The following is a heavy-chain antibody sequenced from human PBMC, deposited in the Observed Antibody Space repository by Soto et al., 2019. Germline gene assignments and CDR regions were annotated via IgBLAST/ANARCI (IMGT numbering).Heavy chain of an antibody. Sequence: EVQLLESGGGLMRPGESLRLSCTGSDFTFSNFVMSWVRQVPGKGLEWLSCITASGGSTYYADSVKGRFCGSRDNAKNTLYLQLNSLEAEDTAVYHCAVHLGQNYYTLDVWGRGTTVHVSS. CDR1: DFTFSNFV. CDR3: AVHLGQNYYTLDV. J-gene: IGHJ6*02. CDR2: ITASGGST. V-gene: IGHV3-23*01.